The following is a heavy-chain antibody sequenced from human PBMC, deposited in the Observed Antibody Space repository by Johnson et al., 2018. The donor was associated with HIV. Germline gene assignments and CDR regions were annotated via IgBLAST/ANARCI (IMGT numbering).Heavy chain of an antibody. CDR3: AKDCGRWLQSDAFDI. CDR2: ISGSGGST. V-gene: IGHV3-23*04. Sequence: MLLVESGGGLVQPGGSLRLSCAASGFTFSSYAMSWVRQAPGKGLEWVSAISGSGGSTYYADSVTGRFPISRDNSKTTLYLQMNSLRAEDTAVYYCAKDCGRWLQSDAFDIWGQGTMVTVSS. D-gene: IGHD5-24*01. CDR1: GFTFSSYA. J-gene: IGHJ3*02.